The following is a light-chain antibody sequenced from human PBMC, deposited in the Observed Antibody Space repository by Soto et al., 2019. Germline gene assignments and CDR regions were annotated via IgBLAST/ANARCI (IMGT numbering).Light chain of an antibody. J-gene: IGLJ1*01. CDR2: EVS. V-gene: IGLV2-14*01. CDR1: SSDVGGYKY. Sequence: QSALTQPASVSGSPGQSITISCTGTSSDVGGYKYVSWYQQHPGKAPKVMIYEVSNRPSGVSNRFSGSKSGNTASLTISGLQAEDEADYYCSSYTSSSTIYVFGTGTKV. CDR3: SSYTSSSTIYV.